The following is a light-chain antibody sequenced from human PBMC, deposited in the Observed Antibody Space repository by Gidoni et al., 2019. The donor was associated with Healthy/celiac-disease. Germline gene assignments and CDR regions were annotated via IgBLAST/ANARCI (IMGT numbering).Light chain of an antibody. V-gene: IGKV3-11*01. Sequence: EIVLTQSPATLSLSPGERATLSCRASQSVSSYFAWYQQKPGQAPRLLIYHASNRATGIPARFSGSGSGTDFTLTISSLEPEDFAVYYCQQRSNWPLITFGQGTRLEIK. CDR3: QQRSNWPLIT. J-gene: IGKJ5*01. CDR2: HAS. CDR1: QSVSSY.